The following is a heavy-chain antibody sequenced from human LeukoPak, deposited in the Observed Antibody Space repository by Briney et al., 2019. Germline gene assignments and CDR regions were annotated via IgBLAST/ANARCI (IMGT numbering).Heavy chain of an antibody. CDR1: GGSISSYY. J-gene: IGHJ4*02. CDR2: MYYNRST. D-gene: IGHD3-22*01. V-gene: IGHV4-59*12. Sequence: SETLSLTCTVSGGSISSYYWSWIRQPPGKGLEWIGYMYYNRSTNYNPSLKSRVTISVDTSKNQFSLKLSSVTAADTAVYYCCGSSGCYYRGMFDYWGQGTLVTVSS. CDR3: CGSSGCYYRGMFDY.